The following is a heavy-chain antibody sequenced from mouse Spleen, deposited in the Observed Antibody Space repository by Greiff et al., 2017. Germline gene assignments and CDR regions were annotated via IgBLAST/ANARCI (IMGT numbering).Heavy chain of an antibody. D-gene: IGHD2-1*01. CDR2: IYPRDGST. CDR3: ARWDGNWFTSRYYYAMDY. J-gene: IGHJ4*01. CDR1: GYTFTSYD. V-gene: IGHV1-85*01. Sequence: VQLQQSGPELVKPGASVKLSCKASGYTFTSYDINWVKQRPGQGLEWIGWIYPRDGSTKYNEKFKGKATLTVDTSSSTAYMELHSLTSEDSAVYFCARWDGNWFTSRYYYAMDYWGQGTSVTVSS.